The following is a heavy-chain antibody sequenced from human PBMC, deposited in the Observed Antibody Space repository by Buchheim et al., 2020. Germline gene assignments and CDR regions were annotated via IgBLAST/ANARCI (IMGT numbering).Heavy chain of an antibody. V-gene: IGHV4-34*01. J-gene: IGHJ4*02. CDR1: GGSFSGYY. CDR2: INHSGST. CDR3: ARAGFCGGDCQDY. Sequence: QVQLQQWGAGLLKPSETLSLTCAVYGGSFSGYYWSWIRQPPGKGLEWIGEINHSGSTNYNPSPKSRVTISVETSKKQFSLKLSSVTAADTAVYYCARAGFCGGDCQDYWGQGTL. D-gene: IGHD2-21*02.